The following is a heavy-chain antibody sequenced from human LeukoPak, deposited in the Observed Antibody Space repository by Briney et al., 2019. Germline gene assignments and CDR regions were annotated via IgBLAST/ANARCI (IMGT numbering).Heavy chain of an antibody. J-gene: IGHJ4*01. CDR3: ARGASRGFDY. V-gene: IGHV3-48*02. CDR1: GFTFSSYA. D-gene: IGHD5-24*01. Sequence: PGGSLRLSCAASGFTFSSYAMNWVRQAPGKGLEWLSYISSSSSTIYYADSVKGRFTISRDNAKNSLYLQMNSLRDEDTAVYYCARGASRGFDYWGHGTLVTVSS. CDR2: ISSSSSTI.